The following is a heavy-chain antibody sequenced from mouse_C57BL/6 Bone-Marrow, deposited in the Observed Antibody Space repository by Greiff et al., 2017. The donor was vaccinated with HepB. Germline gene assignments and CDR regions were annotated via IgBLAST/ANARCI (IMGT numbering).Heavy chain of an antibody. CDR3: ARDLKDYAMDN. Sequence: EVQGVESGGGLVKPGGSLKLSCAASGFTFSSYAMSWVRQTPEKRLEWVATISDGGSYTYYPDNVKGRFTISRDNAKNNLYLQMSHLQCEDTAMYYCARDLKDYAMDNWGERNSVTASS. CDR1: GFTFSSYA. V-gene: IGHV5-4*01. J-gene: IGHJ4*01. CDR2: ISDGGSYT.